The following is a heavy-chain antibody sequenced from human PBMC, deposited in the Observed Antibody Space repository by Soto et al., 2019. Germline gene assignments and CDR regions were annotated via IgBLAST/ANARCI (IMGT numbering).Heavy chain of an antibody. V-gene: IGHV3-21*01. CDR2: ISSSSSYI. CDR1: GFTFSSYS. Sequence: GGSLRLSCAASGFTFSSYSMNWVRQAPGKGLEWVSSISSSSSYIYYADSVKGRFTISRDNAKNSLYLQMNSLRAEDTAVYYCARGGYSYGLGRMDYYYYGMDVWGQGTAVTVPS. D-gene: IGHD5-18*01. J-gene: IGHJ6*02. CDR3: ARGGYSYGLGRMDYYYYGMDV.